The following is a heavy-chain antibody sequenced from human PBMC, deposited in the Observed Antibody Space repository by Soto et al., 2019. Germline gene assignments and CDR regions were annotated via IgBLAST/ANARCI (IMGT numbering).Heavy chain of an antibody. CDR3: ARVTGTHNDAFDI. CDR2: INHSGST. V-gene: IGHV4-34*01. D-gene: IGHD1-1*01. Sequence: PSETLSLTCAVYGGSFSGYSWTWIRQPPGKGLEWIGEINHSGSTKYNPSLESRVTISVDTSKNQFSLKLSSVTAADTAVYYCARVTGTHNDAFDIWGQGTMVIVSS. CDR1: GGSFSGYS. J-gene: IGHJ3*02.